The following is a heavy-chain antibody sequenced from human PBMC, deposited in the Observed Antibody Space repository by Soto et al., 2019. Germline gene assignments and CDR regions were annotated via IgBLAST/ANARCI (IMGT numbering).Heavy chain of an antibody. V-gene: IGHV3-11*05. CDR2: IDSSGGYT. Sequence: QVQLVESGGGLVKPGGSLRLSCAASGFRFSDYYMSWVREAPGKGLEWISYIDSSGGYTNYADSVKGRFTISRDNAKNSLYLQVSSLRAEDTAIYYCARDLRRNSGSYFAYWGQGTPVTVSS. J-gene: IGHJ4*02. CDR1: GFRFSDYY. CDR3: ARDLRRNSGSYFAY. D-gene: IGHD1-26*01.